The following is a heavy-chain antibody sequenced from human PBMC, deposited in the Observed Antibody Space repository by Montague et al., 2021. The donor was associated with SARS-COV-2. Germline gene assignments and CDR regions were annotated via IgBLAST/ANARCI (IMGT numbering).Heavy chain of an antibody. CDR1: GGSISSGCYY. Sequence: SETLSLTCTVSGGSISSGCYYWIWIRQPPGKGLEGIVSIYYTGNTYYNPSLKSPVTVSVDTSKNQFSLKLSSVTAADTAVYYCAVDTCIAMLVVVTRYGLDVWGQGTPVTVSS. CDR2: IYYTGNT. D-gene: IGHD3-22*01. V-gene: IGHV4-39*07. J-gene: IGHJ6*02. CDR3: AVDTCIAMLVVVTRYGLDV.